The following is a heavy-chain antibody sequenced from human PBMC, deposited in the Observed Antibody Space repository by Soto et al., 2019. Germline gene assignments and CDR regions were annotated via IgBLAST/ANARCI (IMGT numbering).Heavy chain of an antibody. CDR1: GFTFTSYA. Sequence: GGSLRLSCSASGFTFTSYAMSWVRQAPGKGLEWVSVISGSGDSIYYADSVKGRFTISRDNSKNTVYLQMNSLRAEDTAVYYCAKASGAARLRGGLDYWGQGTRVTVSS. J-gene: IGHJ4*02. CDR2: ISGSGDSI. D-gene: IGHD6-6*01. CDR3: AKASGAARLRGGLDY. V-gene: IGHV3-23*01.